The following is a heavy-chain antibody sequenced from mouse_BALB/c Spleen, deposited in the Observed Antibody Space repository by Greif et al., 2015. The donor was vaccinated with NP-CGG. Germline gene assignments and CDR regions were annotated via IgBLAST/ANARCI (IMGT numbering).Heavy chain of an antibody. CDR3: AVYGNWENAAMDY. J-gene: IGHJ4*01. V-gene: IGHV1-4*01. CDR2: INPSSGYT. D-gene: IGHD2-1*01. CDR1: GYTFTSYT. Sequence: VQLQESGAELARHGASVKMSCKASGYTFTSYTMHWVKQRPGQGLEWIGYINPSSGYTNYNQKFKDKATLTADKSSGTAYMQLSSLTSEDSAVYYCAVYGNWENAAMDYWGQGTSVTVSS.